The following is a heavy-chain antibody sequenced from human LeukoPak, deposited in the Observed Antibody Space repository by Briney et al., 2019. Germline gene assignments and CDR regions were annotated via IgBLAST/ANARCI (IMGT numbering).Heavy chain of an antibody. CDR1: GFTFSSYA. CDR2: ISYDGSNK. CDR3: ARELSSTYGDYGAFDI. V-gene: IGHV3-30-3*01. Sequence: PGGSLRLSCAASGFTFSSYAMHWVRQAPGKGLEWVAVISYDGSNKYYADSVKGRFTISRDNSKNTLYLQMNSLRAEDTAVYYCARELSSTYGDYGAFDIWGQGTMVTVSS. D-gene: IGHD4-17*01. J-gene: IGHJ3*02.